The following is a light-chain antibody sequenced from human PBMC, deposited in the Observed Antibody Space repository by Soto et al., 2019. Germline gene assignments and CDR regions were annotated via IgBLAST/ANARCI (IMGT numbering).Light chain of an antibody. J-gene: IGKJ4*01. CDR2: DAF. V-gene: IGKV3-11*01. CDR3: QERVNWRPT. Sequence: ETVLTQSPARLSLSPGERATLSCRAGQSVSDYLAWYQQKPGQPPRLLFFDAFNRVTGVPDRFSAGGSGTDFTLINRALMPEDFAGYYCQERVNWRPTFGGGTNVDIK. CDR1: QSVSDY.